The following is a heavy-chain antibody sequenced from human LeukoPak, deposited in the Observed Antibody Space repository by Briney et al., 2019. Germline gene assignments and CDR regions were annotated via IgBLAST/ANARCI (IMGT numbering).Heavy chain of an antibody. J-gene: IGHJ6*02. CDR1: GGTFSSYA. D-gene: IGHD5-18*01. CDR3: ASPRFMRYSYGSDYYYGMDV. V-gene: IGHV1-69*01. Sequence: SVKVSCKASGGTFSSYAISWVRQAPGQGLEWMGGTIPIFGTANYAQKFQGRVTITADESTSTAYMELSSLRSEDTAVYYCASPRFMRYSYGSDYYYGMDVWGQGTTVTVSS. CDR2: TIPIFGTA.